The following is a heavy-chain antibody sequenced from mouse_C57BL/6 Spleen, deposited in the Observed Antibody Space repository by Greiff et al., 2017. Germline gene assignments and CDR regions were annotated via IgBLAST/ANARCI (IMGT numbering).Heavy chain of an antibody. D-gene: IGHD1-2*01. CDR3: ARERHYARDY. Sequence: VQLKQSGPGLVKPSQSLSLTCSVTGYSITSGYYWNWIRQFPGNKLEWMGYISYDGSNNYNPSLKNRISITRDTSKNQFFLKLNSVTTEDTATYYCARERHYARDYWGQGTSVTVAS. V-gene: IGHV3-6*01. CDR2: ISYDGSN. CDR1: GYSITSGYY. J-gene: IGHJ4*01.